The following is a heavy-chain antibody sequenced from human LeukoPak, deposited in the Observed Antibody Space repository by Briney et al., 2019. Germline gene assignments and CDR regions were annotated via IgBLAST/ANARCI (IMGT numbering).Heavy chain of an antibody. CDR3: AREGAGTRDDAFDI. D-gene: IGHD6-19*01. CDR2: INPNRGGT. CDR1: GYTFTGYY. Sequence: ASVKVSCKASGYTFTGYYMHWVRQAPGQGLEWMGWINPNRGGTNYAQKFQGRVTMTRDTSISTAYMELSRLRSDDTAVYYCAREGAGTRDDAFDIWGQGTMVTVSS. J-gene: IGHJ3*02. V-gene: IGHV1-2*02.